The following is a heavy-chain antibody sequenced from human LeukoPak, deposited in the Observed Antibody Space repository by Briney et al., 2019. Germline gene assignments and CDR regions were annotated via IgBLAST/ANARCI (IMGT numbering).Heavy chain of an antibody. CDR2: IYSGGST. J-gene: IGHJ3*02. Sequence: GGSLRLSCAASGFTVSSNYMSWVRQAPGKGLEWVSVIYSGGSTYYADSVKGRFTISRDNPKNTLYLQMNSLRAEDTAVYYCARVGSWGGDDAFDIWGQGTMVTVSS. V-gene: IGHV3-53*01. D-gene: IGHD3-10*01. CDR1: GFTVSSNY. CDR3: ARVGSWGGDDAFDI.